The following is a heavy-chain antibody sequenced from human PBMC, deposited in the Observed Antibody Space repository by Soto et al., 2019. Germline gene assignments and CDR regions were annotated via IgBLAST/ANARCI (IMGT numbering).Heavy chain of an antibody. D-gene: IGHD3-3*01. CDR2: ISDSVNT. CDR3: EAWSSYYTLDV. V-gene: IGHV4-4*07. Sequence: PSETLSLTCSFSGGSISSYSWNWIRQPAGKGLEWIGRISDSVNTNHNPTLQSRVALSLDKSKKQFSLKLTSVTVADTAVYYCEAWSSYYTLDVWGQGTMVTLSS. J-gene: IGHJ6*02. CDR1: GGSISSYS.